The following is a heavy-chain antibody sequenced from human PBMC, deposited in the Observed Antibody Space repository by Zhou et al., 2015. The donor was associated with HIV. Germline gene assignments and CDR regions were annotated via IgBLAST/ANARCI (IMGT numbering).Heavy chain of an antibody. CDR2: ITPMFGTA. Sequence: QVQLVQSGTEVKKPGSSVKVSCKASGGTFSSYTLSWVRQAPGQGFEWMGGITPMFGTANYAQKFQGRATITADESTRTTYMELKSLRSEDTAVYYCAREGEGRMATVTFAFDVWGQGTVASVSS. D-gene: IGHD5-12*01. CDR1: GGTFSSYT. V-gene: IGHV1-69*12. J-gene: IGHJ3*01. CDR3: AREGEGRMATVTFAFDV.